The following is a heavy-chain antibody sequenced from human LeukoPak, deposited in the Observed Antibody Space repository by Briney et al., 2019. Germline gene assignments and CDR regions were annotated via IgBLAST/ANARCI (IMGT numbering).Heavy chain of an antibody. CDR1: GFTFSSYA. D-gene: IGHD3-9*01. V-gene: IGHV3-23*01. CDR3: AKLRFFDWFGGTFDL. CDR2: ISGSGGST. J-gene: IGHJ3*01. Sequence: GGSLRLSCAASGFTFSSYAMSWVRQAPGKGLEWVSAISGSGGSTYYADSVKGRFTISRDNSKNTLYLQMHSLRAEDTAVYYCAKLRFFDWFGGTFDLWGQGTRVTVSS.